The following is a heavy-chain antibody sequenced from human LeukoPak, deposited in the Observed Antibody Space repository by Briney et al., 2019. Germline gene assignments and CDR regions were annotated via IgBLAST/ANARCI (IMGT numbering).Heavy chain of an antibody. V-gene: IGHV1-69*13. CDR2: IIPIFGTA. Sequence: SVKVSCKASGYTFTSYDINWVRQAPGQGLEWMGGIIPIFGTANYAQKFQGRVTITADESTSTAYMELSSLRSEDTAVYYCAILPDYYDSSGYYYLPYWGQGTLVTVSS. CDR3: AILPDYYDSSGYYYLPY. J-gene: IGHJ4*02. D-gene: IGHD3-22*01. CDR1: GYTFTSYD.